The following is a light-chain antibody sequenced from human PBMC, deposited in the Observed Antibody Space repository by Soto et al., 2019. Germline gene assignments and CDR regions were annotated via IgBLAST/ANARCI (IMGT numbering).Light chain of an antibody. CDR3: QQYFTTPIT. CDR1: QSVLYTAINKNY. Sequence: DIVMTQSPDSLTVSLGERATINCKSSQSVLYTAINKNYLGWYQQKPGQPPKLLIYWASTRASGVPDRVTGSASGTDFSLTISSLQPEDAAVYYCQQYFTTPITFGQGTRLEI. CDR2: WAS. J-gene: IGKJ5*01. V-gene: IGKV4-1*01.